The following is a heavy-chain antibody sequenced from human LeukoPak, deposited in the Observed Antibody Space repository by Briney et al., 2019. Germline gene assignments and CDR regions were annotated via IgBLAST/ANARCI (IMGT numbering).Heavy chain of an antibody. CDR3: AREGANYGDYPGGLGY. Sequence: GGSLRLSCAASGFTFSSYAMHWVRQAPGKGLEWVAVISYDGSNKYYADSVKGRFTICRDNSKNTLYLQMNSLRAEDTAAYYCAREGANYGDYPGGLGYWGQGTLVTVSS. CDR2: ISYDGSNK. J-gene: IGHJ4*02. D-gene: IGHD4-17*01. CDR1: GFTFSSYA. V-gene: IGHV3-30*04.